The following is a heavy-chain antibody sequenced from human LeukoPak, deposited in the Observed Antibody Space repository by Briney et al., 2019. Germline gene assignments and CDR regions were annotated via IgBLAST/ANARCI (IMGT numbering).Heavy chain of an antibody. CDR3: AKGGSSGWYYFDY. V-gene: IGHV3-7*05. D-gene: IGHD6-19*01. CDR1: TFTFTSNW. J-gene: IGHJ4*02. CDR2: IKQDGSET. Sequence: GGSLRLSCAASTFTFTSNWMSWVRQAPGKGLEWVANIKQDGSETHYVDSAKGRFTISRDNAKKSLYLQMNNLRGEDTAVYYCAKGGSSGWYYFDYWGQGTLVTVSS.